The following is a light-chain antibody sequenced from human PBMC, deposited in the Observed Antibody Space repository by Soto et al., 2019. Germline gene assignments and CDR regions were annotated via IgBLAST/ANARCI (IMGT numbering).Light chain of an antibody. CDR1: SSNIGNHY. CDR3: GTWDSSLTAGPYV. J-gene: IGLJ1*01. Sequence: QSVLTQPPSVSAARGQKVTISCSGSSSNIGNHYVSWYQHLPGVAPKLLIYDNDKRPSGIPDRFSGSWSGTSATLGITGLQTGDEAEYYCGTWDSSLTAGPYVFGSGTKLTVL. CDR2: DND. V-gene: IGLV1-51*01.